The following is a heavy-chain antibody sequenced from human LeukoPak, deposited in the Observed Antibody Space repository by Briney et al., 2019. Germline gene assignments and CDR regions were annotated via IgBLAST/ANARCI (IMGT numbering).Heavy chain of an antibody. CDR3: ARSQAYCGGDCYSSDYFDY. Sequence: SQTLSLTCAISGDSVSSNSAAWNWIRQSPSRGLEWLGRTYYRSKWYNDYAVSVKSRITISPDTSKNQFSLQLNSVTPEDTAVYYCARSQAYCGGDCYSSDYFDYWGQGTLVTVSS. V-gene: IGHV6-1*01. CDR2: TYYRSKWYN. CDR1: GDSVSSNSAA. J-gene: IGHJ4*02. D-gene: IGHD2-21*02.